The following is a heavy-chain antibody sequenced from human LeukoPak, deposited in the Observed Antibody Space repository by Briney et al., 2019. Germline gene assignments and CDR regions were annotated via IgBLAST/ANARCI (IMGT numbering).Heavy chain of an antibody. V-gene: IGHV4-4*07. D-gene: IGHD2-21*02. CDR2: IYTSGST. J-gene: IGHJ3*02. Sequence: SETLSLTCTVSGGSISSYYWSWIRQPTGKGLEWIGRIYTSGSTNYNPSLKSRVTMSVDTSKNQFSLKLSSVTAADTAVYYCAGFVVVTATDAFDIWGQGTMVTVSS. CDR3: AGFVVVTATDAFDI. CDR1: GGSISSYY.